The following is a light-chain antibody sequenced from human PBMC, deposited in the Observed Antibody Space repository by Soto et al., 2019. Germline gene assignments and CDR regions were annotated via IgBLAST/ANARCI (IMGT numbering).Light chain of an antibody. CDR3: MQALQSPWT. Sequence: DLVMSQSPLSQPVTPGEPASISCRSSQSLLHRNGYNYLDWYLQKPGQSPQLLIYLGSNRASGVPDRFSGSGSGTDFTLKISRVEAEDVEVYYCMQALQSPWTVGQGTKVDIK. CDR1: QSLLHRNGYNY. J-gene: IGKJ1*01. CDR2: LGS. V-gene: IGKV2-28*01.